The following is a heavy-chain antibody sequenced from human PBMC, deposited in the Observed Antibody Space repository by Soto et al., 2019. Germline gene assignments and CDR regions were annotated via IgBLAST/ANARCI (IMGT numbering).Heavy chain of an antibody. CDR2: ISSSSSHK. J-gene: IGHJ3*01. CDR3: AREQSVLGDAFDL. D-gene: IGHD6-19*01. CDR1: EFTFSSYS. V-gene: IGHV3-21*01. Sequence: GGSLRLFCAASEFTFSSYSMNWVRQAPGKGLEWVSSISSSSSHKYHADSVKGRFTISRDNAKNSLYLQMNSLRVDDTAVYYCAREQSVLGDAFDLWGQGTMVTVSS.